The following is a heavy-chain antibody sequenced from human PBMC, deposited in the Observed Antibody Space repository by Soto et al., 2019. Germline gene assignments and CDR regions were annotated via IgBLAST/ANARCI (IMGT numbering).Heavy chain of an antibody. J-gene: IGHJ4*02. CDR3: ARHLPTTVRFLEWQNGYYFDY. Sequence: PSETLSLTCTVSGGSISSSSDYWGWIRQPPGKGLEWFGSIYYSGSTYYNPSLKSRVTISVDTSKNQFSLKLSSVTAADTAVYYCARHLPTTVRFLEWQNGYYFDYWGQGTLVTVSS. V-gene: IGHV4-39*01. CDR2: IYYSGST. CDR1: GGSISSSSDY. D-gene: IGHD3-3*01.